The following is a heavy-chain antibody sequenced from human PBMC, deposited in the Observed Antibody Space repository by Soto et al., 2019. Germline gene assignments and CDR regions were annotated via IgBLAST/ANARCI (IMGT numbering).Heavy chain of an antibody. CDR3: AKKITTYAVEPADY. V-gene: IGHV3-23*01. J-gene: IGHJ4*02. CDR1: GFTFGDFG. CDR2: ISAGAEAT. Sequence: GGSLRLSGASSGFTFGDFGMSWVRQAPGKGLEWVAVISAGAEATYYAASVKGRFTLSRDNSKNILYLQMNSLTVADTAVYYCAKKITTYAVEPADYWGQGTQVTVSS. D-gene: IGHD3-3*01.